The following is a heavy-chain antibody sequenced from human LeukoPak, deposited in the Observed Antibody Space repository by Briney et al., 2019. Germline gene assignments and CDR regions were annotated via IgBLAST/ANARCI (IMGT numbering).Heavy chain of an antibody. CDR3: ARVTYGSGSYYFGIFDY. CDR2: INHSGST. D-gene: IGHD3-10*01. Sequence: PSETLSLTCAVYGGSFSGDYWSWIRQPPGKGLEWIGEINHSGSTNYNPSLKSRVTISIDTSKNQFSLRVSSVTAADTAVYYCARVTYGSGSYYFGIFDYWGQGTLVTVSS. V-gene: IGHV4-34*01. CDR1: GGSFSGDY. J-gene: IGHJ4*02.